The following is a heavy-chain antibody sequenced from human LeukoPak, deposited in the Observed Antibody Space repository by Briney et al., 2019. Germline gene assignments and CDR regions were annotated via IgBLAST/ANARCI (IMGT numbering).Heavy chain of an antibody. V-gene: IGHV3-74*01. J-gene: IGHJ3*02. CDR2: ISGDGSST. CDR3: ARRGLVPAFDI. Sequence: GGSLRLSCAASGFTLSSSWMHWVRQAPGKGLGWVSRISGDGSSTTYADAVKGRFTISRDNAKNTLYLQMSSLRGEDTAVYYCARRGLVPAFDIWGQGTMVTVAS. CDR1: GFTLSSSW. D-gene: IGHD2-2*01.